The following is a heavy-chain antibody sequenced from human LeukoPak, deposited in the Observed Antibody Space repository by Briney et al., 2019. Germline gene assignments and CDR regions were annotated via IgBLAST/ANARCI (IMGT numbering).Heavy chain of an antibody. J-gene: IGHJ5*02. Sequence: SETLSLTCTVSGDSISSDTYYWSWIRQPAGKGLEWIGRIYASGNSNYNASLKSRVTISIDTSKNQFSLRLGSVIAADTAVYYCAGTRRYCSGGSCYNWFDPWGQGTLVTVSS. V-gene: IGHV4-61*02. CDR1: GDSISSDTYY. CDR2: IYASGNS. CDR3: AGTRRYCSGGSCYNWFDP. D-gene: IGHD2-15*01.